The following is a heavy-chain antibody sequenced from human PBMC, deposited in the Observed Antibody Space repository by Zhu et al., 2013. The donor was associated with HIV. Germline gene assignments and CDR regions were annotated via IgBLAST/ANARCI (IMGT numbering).Heavy chain of an antibody. D-gene: IGHD6-25*01. J-gene: IGHJ4*02. CDR1: GYSFTGYY. V-gene: IGHV1-2*02. Sequence: QVQLVQSGAEVKKPGASVKVSCKASGYSFTGYYLHWVRQAPGQGLEWMGWINPHSGVTDYAQKFLGRITMTRDTSITTAYMELSRLRSDDTAMYYCARERGSGPVTFHYWGQGTLVTVSS. CDR2: INPHSGVT. CDR3: ARERGSGPVTFHY.